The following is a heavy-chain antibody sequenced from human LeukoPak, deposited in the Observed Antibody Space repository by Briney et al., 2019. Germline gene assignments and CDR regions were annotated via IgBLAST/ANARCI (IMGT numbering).Heavy chain of an antibody. CDR2: IIPIFGTA. J-gene: IGHJ4*02. CDR1: GGTFSSYA. D-gene: IGHD3-22*01. V-gene: IGHV1-69*05. CDR3: ARDRFPYYYDSSGYYYFDY. Sequence: ASVKVSCKASGGTFSSYAISWVRQAPGQGLEWMGRIIPIFGTANYAQKFQGRVTITTDESTSTAYMELSSLRSEDTAVYYCARDRFPYYYDSSGYYYFDYWGQGTLVTVSS.